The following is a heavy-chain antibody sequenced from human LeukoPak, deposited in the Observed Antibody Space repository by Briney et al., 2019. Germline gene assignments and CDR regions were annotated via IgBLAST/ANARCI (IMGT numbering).Heavy chain of an antibody. CDR3: ASDGAFDI. Sequence: SVKVSCKASGYTFTAYYIHWVRQAPGQGLEWMGGIIPIFGTANYAQKFQGRVTITADESTSTAYMELSSLRSEDTAVYYCASDGAFDIWGQGTMVTVSS. CDR2: IIPIFGTA. V-gene: IGHV1-69*13. J-gene: IGHJ3*02. CDR1: GYTFTAYY.